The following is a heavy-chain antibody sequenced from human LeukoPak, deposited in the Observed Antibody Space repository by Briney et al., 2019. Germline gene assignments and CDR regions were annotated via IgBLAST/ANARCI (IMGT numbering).Heavy chain of an antibody. D-gene: IGHD2-2*01. Sequence: ASVKVSCKASGYTFTSYAMHWVRQAPGQRLEWMGWINAGNGNSKYSQKFQGRVTITRDTSASTAYMELSSLRSEDTAVYYCARLKVGYCSSTSCPKLDYWGQGTLVTVSS. V-gene: IGHV1-3*01. CDR1: GYTFTSYA. J-gene: IGHJ4*02. CDR2: INAGNGNS. CDR3: ARLKVGYCSSTSCPKLDY.